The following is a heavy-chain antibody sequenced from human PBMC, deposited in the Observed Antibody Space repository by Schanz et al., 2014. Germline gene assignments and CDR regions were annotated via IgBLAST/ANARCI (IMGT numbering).Heavy chain of an antibody. CDR3: AKNQYDDVDLSSFYFDF. J-gene: IGHJ4*02. V-gene: IGHV3-23*04. CDR1: GFTFSSYS. D-gene: IGHD3-10*02. Sequence: EVQLVESGGGLVQPGGSLRLSCTASGFTFSSYSMNWVRQAPGKGLEWVSALSEGGGGTHYADSVRGRFTISRDSSKNTLYLQMNSLRPEDTAIYYCAKNQYDDVDLSSFYFDFWGQGTLVTVSS. CDR2: LSEGGGGT.